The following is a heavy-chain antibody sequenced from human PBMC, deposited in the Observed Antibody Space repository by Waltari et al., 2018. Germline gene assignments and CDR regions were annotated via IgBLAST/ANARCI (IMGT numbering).Heavy chain of an antibody. CDR1: GGSISSSNW. CDR2: IYHSGST. CDR3: ARGISGYSYGPHLDV. J-gene: IGHJ6*02. D-gene: IGHD5-18*01. V-gene: IGHV4-4*02. Sequence: QVQLQESGPGLVKPSGTLSLTCAVSGGSISSSNWWSWVRQPPGKGLEWIGEIYHSGSTNYNPSLKSRVTISVDTSKNQFSLKLSSVTAADTAVYYCARGISGYSYGPHLDVWGQGTTVTVSS.